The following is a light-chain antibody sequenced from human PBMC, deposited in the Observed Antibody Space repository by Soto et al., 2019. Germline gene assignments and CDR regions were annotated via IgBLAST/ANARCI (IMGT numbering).Light chain of an antibody. CDR1: QTVNNNY. V-gene: IGKV3-20*01. CDR2: GAS. Sequence: EIMLTQSPGTLSLSPGERATLSCRASQTVNNNYLAWYQQRPGQAPRLLFYGASSRATGIPDRFSGSGSGTDFTLTISRLEPEDFAVYSCQQYSSSPPTFGQGTRLEIK. J-gene: IGKJ5*01. CDR3: QQYSSSPPT.